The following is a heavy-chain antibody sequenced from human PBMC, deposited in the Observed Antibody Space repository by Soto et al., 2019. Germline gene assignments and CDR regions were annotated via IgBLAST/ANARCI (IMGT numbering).Heavy chain of an antibody. CDR2: NLPLFNMS. Sequence: QVQLVQSGAEVKTPGSSVKVSCKASGGAFSSYAISWVRQAPGQGREWMGGNLPLFNMSTYAQKCQDRVTITADEPTSTDYMDLSKLTSEDTAVYYCASSRIGYGSWYFDLWGRGTLITVSS. V-gene: IGHV1-69*01. J-gene: IGHJ2*01. CDR1: GGAFSSYA. CDR3: ASSRIGYGSWYFDL. D-gene: IGHD3-10*01.